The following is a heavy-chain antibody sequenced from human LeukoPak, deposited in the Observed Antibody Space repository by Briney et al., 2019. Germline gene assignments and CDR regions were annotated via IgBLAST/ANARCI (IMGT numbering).Heavy chain of an antibody. CDR2: IWYDGSNK. Sequence: PGGSLRLSCAASGFTFSSYGMHWVRQAPGKGLEWVAVIWYDGSNKYYVDSVKGRFTISRDNSKNTLYLQMNSLRAEDTAVYYCARALAVAGIVYWGQGTLVTVSS. CDR1: GFTFSSYG. V-gene: IGHV3-33*01. J-gene: IGHJ4*02. CDR3: ARALAVAGIVY. D-gene: IGHD6-19*01.